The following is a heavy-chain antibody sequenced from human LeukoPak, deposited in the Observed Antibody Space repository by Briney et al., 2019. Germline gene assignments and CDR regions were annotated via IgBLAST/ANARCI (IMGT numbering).Heavy chain of an antibody. CDR2: ITASSASM. CDR1: GFTFSTYS. D-gene: IGHD5-18*01. CDR3: ARAGYSYGYPFDY. J-gene: IGHJ4*02. V-gene: IGHV3-21*01. Sequence: GGSLRLSCAASGFTFSTYSMNWVRQAPGKGLEWVSSITASSASMYYADSVKGRFTISRDNTENSLYLQMNSLRAEDTAVYYCARAGYSYGYPFDYWGQGTLVTVSS.